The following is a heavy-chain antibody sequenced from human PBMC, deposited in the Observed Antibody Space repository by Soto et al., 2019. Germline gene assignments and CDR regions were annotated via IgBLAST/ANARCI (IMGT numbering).Heavy chain of an antibody. CDR3: AKETGDIVVVPAAILAYNWFDP. CDR2: ISGSGGST. D-gene: IGHD2-2*01. V-gene: IGHV3-23*01. Sequence: EVQLLESGGGLVQPGGSLRLSCAASGFTFSSYAMSWVRQAPGKGLEWVSAISGSGGSTNYADSVKGRFTISRDNSKNTLYLQMNSLRAEDTAVYYCAKETGDIVVVPAAILAYNWFDPWGQGTLVTVSS. CDR1: GFTFSSYA. J-gene: IGHJ5*02.